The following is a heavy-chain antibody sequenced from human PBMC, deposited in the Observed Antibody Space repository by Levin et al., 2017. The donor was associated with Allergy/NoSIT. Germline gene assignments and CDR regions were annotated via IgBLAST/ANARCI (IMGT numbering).Heavy chain of an antibody. CDR1: EYTFTDYY. Sequence: ASVKVSCKASEYTFTDYYIHWVRQAPGQGLEWMGWINPNSGVTNSAQNFQGRVTMTRDTSISTAYMELSRLRSDDTAVYHCARGSGTYSSWYFDLWGRGTLVTVSS. J-gene: IGHJ2*01. CDR3: ARGSGTYSSWYFDL. V-gene: IGHV1-2*02. D-gene: IGHD1-26*01. CDR2: INPNSGVT.